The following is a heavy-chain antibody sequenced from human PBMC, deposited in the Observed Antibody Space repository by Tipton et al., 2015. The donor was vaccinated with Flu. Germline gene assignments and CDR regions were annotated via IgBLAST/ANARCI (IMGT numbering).Heavy chain of an antibody. CDR2: TYYTGRT. CDR3: ARSYNSGAGSYYGY. V-gene: IGHV4-39*07. Sequence: TLSLTCSVSGGFIGNSNYYWGWIRQPPGKGLEWIGTTYYTGRTYYNPSLKSRLTISIDTSKNQFSLKLSSVTAADTAVYYCARSYNSGAGSYYGYWGQGTLVTVSS. J-gene: IGHJ4*02. D-gene: IGHD3-10*01. CDR1: GGFIGNSNYY.